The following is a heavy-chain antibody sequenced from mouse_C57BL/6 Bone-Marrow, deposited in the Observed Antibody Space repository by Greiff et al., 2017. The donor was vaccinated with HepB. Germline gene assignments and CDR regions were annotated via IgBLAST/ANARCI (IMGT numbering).Heavy chain of an antibody. Sequence: EVQGVESGEGLVKPAGSLKLSCAASGFTFSSYAMSWVRQTPEKRLEWVAYISSGGDYIYYADTVKGRFTISRDNARNTLYLQMSSLKSEDTAMYYCTRGRLLTWFAYWGQGTLVTVSA. CDR2: ISSGGDYI. V-gene: IGHV5-9-1*02. CDR1: GFTFSSYA. CDR3: TRGRLLTWFAY. D-gene: IGHD2-3*01. J-gene: IGHJ3*01.